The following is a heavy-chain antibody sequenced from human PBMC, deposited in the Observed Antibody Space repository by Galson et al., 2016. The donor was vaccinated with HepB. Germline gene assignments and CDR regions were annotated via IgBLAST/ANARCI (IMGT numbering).Heavy chain of an antibody. D-gene: IGHD5-18*01. J-gene: IGHJ4*02. CDR3: TALFYNYGFDSDY. CDR1: GFTLSSAY. Sequence: SLRLSCAASGFTLSSAYMSWARQAPWTGLEWVGRIKSKTDGGTLYYAAPVKGRFTISRDDSTNTLYLHMNSLKTEDTAFYYFTALFYNYGFDSDYWGQGTLVTVSS. V-gene: IGHV3-15*01. CDR2: IKSKTDGGTL.